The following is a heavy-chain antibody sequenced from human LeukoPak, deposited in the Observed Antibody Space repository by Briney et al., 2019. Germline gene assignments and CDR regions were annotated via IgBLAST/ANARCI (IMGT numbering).Heavy chain of an antibody. J-gene: IGHJ4*02. D-gene: IGHD5-24*01. CDR1: GFTFSSYA. CDR3: ARSDGYNHLFDY. Sequence: GGSLRLSCAASGFTFSSYAMSWVRQAPGKGLEWVSAISGSGGSTYYADSVKGRFTISRDNSKNTLYLQMNSLRAGDTAVYYCARSDGYNHLFDYWGQGTLVTVSS. V-gene: IGHV3-23*01. CDR2: ISGSGGST.